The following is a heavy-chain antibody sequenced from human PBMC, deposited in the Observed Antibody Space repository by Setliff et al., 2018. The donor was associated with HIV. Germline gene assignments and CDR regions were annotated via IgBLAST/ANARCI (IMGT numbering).Heavy chain of an antibody. D-gene: IGHD3-3*01. Sequence: PGGSLRLSCAASGFTFSSYWTHWVRQAPGKGLVWVSRISSDGSSTSYADSVKGRFTISRDNAKNTLFLQMNSLRAEDTAVYYCARYNFRRGYWDYFDYWGQGTQVTVSS. V-gene: IGHV3-74*01. J-gene: IGHJ4*02. CDR3: ARYNFRRGYWDYFDY. CDR1: GFTFSSYW. CDR2: ISSDGSST.